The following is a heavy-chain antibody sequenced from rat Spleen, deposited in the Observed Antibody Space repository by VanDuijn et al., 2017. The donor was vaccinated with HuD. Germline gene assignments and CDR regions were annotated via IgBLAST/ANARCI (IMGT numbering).Heavy chain of an antibody. Sequence: EVQLVESDGGLVQPGRSLKLSCAASGFTFSDYYMAWVRQAPTKGLEWVATIFYDGTRTYYRDSVKGRFTISRDNVRGILYLQMNSLRSEDTATYYCARDNLMGPLDYWGQGVMVTVSS. CDR2: IFYDGTRT. CDR3: ARDNLMGPLDY. CDR1: GFTFSDYY. J-gene: IGHJ2*01. V-gene: IGHV5-29*01. D-gene: IGHD1-7*01.